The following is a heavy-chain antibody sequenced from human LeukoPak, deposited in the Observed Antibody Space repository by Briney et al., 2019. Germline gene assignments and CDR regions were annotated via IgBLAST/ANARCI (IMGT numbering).Heavy chain of an antibody. CDR3: ARAGLGYCSGGSCYWFDP. CDR1: GGSFSGYY. Sequence: SETLSLTCAVYGGSFSGYYWSWLRQPPGKGREWIGEINHSGSTNYNPSLKSRVTISVDTSKNQFSLKLSSVTAADTAVYYCARAGLGYCSGGSCYWFDPWGQGTLVTVSS. D-gene: IGHD2-15*01. J-gene: IGHJ5*02. CDR2: INHSGST. V-gene: IGHV4-34*01.